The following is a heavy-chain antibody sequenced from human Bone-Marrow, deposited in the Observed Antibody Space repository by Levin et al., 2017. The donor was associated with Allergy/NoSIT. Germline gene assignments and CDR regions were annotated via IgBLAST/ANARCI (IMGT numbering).Heavy chain of an antibody. V-gene: IGHV3-23*01. CDR2: ILGRGGTT. CDR1: GFSFSSYA. CDR3: ALLGAYDGFDV. D-gene: IGHD1-26*01. J-gene: IGHJ3*01. Sequence: GGSLRLSCVVSGFSFSSYAMSWVRQAPGKGLEWVAGILGRGGTTYYSDSVKGRFTISRDNSNDTLFLHMKSLRAEDTAVYYCALLGAYDGFDVWGQGTMVTVSS.